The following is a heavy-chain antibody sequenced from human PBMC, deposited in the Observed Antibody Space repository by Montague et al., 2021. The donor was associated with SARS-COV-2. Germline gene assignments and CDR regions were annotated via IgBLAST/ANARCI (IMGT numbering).Heavy chain of an antibody. Sequence: TLSLTCAVSGGSISSGSYYWSWMRQPAGMGLEWVVRIYTSGTTGSSFSLQIPVTISADTSKIQLSLRPTSVTAAATAVYYCARAHSVSWAHIDNWGQGSTVTVSS. J-gene: IGHJ4*02. CDR1: GGSISSGSYY. D-gene: IGHD5/OR15-5a*01. CDR3: ARAHSVSWAHIDN. V-gene: IGHV4-61*02. CDR2: IYTSGTT.